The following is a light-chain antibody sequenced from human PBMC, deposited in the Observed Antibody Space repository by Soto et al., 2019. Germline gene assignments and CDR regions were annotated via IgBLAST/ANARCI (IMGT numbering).Light chain of an antibody. J-gene: IGLJ1*01. CDR1: SSDVGGYNY. V-gene: IGLV2-14*01. CDR3: SSYTSSSTYV. Sequence: QSALTQPASVSGSPGQSITISCTGTSSDVGGYNYVSWYQQQPGKAPKLMIYEVSNRPSGVSNRFSGSQSGNTASLTISGLQDEDEADYYCSSYTSSSTYVFGTGTKLTVL. CDR2: EVS.